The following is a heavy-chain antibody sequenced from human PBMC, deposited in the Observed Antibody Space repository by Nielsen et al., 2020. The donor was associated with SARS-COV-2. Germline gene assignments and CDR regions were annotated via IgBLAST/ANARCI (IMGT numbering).Heavy chain of an antibody. D-gene: IGHD2-2*01. V-gene: IGHV4-4*02. CDR2: VSHSGNT. CDR1: GGSVNNNDW. J-gene: IGHJ6*04. CDR3: ARGNLVVVPSPILGLGPFFYHFSLNV. Sequence: SETLSLTCTVSGGSVNNNDWWTWVRQSPGKGLEWIGEVSHSGNTIYSPSLKSRVTFSMDKSKSQFSLRLTSVSAADTAVYFCARGNLVVVPSPILGLGPFFYHFSLNVWGKGTTVTVSS.